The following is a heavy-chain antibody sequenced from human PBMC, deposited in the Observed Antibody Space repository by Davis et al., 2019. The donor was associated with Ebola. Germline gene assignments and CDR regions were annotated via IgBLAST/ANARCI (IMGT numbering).Heavy chain of an antibody. D-gene: IGHD5-18*01. CDR2: INAGNGNT. V-gene: IGHV1-3*01. J-gene: IGHJ4*02. CDR1: GYSFTSHS. CDR3: ASPQRIQLWLQFDY. Sequence: AASVKVSCKASGYSFTSHSMHWVRQAPAQRLEWMGWINAGNGNTKYSQKSQGRVTITRDTSASTAYMELSSLRSEDTDVYYCASPQRIQLWLQFDYWGQGTLVTVSS.